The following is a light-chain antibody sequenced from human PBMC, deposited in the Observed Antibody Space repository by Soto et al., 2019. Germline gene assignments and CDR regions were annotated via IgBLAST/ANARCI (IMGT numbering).Light chain of an antibody. J-gene: IGKJ2*01. CDR1: QSVDSNY. CDR2: GAS. CDR3: QQYGRTPYT. Sequence: ETVVTQSPGTLSLSPGERATLSCRASQSVDSNYLAWYQQKPGQAPRLLIYGASTRATGIPDRFSGSGSGTDFTLTISKLEPEDFAVYHCQQYGRTPYTFGQGIKLEIK. V-gene: IGKV3-20*01.